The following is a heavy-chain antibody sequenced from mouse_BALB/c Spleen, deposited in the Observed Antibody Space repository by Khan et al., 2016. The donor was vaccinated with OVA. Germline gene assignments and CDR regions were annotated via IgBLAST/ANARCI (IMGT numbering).Heavy chain of an antibody. D-gene: IGHD1-1*01. J-gene: IGHJ2*01. CDR1: GYSITSDYA. CDR3: ARSVTSTRVVATDFDY. V-gene: IGHV3-2*02. Sequence: EVKLEESGPGLVKPSQSLSLTCTVTGYSITSDYAWNWIRQFPGNILGWMGYISYSGRTSYNPSLKSRISITRDTSKNQFFLQLNSVTTEDTATYDCARSVTSTRVVATDFDYWGQGTTLTVSS. CDR2: ISYSGRT.